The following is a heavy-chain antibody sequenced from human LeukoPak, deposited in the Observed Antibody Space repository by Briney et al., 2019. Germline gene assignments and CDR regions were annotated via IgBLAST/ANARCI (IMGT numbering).Heavy chain of an antibody. CDR3: ARDDYGGVDY. CDR1: GFTFSSYG. J-gene: IGHJ4*02. D-gene: IGHD4-17*01. CDR2: ISSSSTYI. Sequence: GGSLRLSCAASGFTFSSYGMNWVRQAPGKGLEWVSSISSSSTYIYYADSVKGRFTISRDNAKNSLYLQMNSLRAEDTAVYYCARDDYGGVDYWGQGTLVTVSS. V-gene: IGHV3-21*01.